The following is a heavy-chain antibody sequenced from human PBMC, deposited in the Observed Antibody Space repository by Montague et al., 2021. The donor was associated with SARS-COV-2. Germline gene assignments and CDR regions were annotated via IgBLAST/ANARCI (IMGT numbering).Heavy chain of an antibody. Sequence: SLRLSCAASGFTFSSYEMNWVRQAPGKGLEWVSYISSSGSTIYYADSVKGRFTISRDNAKDSLYLQMNSLRAEDTAVYYCARDRPEIYDILPGYPALAFDIWGQGTMVTVSS. D-gene: IGHD3-9*01. V-gene: IGHV3-48*03. CDR1: GFTFSSYE. CDR3: ARDRPEIYDILPGYPALAFDI. CDR2: ISSSGSTI. J-gene: IGHJ3*02.